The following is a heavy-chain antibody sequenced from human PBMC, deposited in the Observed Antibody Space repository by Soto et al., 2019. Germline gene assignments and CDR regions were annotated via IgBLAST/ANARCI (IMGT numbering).Heavy chain of an antibody. Sequence: QMQLVQSGAEVKKPGSSVKVSCKASGGTLSRFINYPINCVRQAPGQGLEWMGGIVPNVGTVNYAQKFQGRVTITADKSTGTAYMEVSRLRSEDTALYYCARRDTSGFLRYFDNWGQGTLVTVSS. CDR2: IVPNVGTV. V-gene: IGHV1-69*06. CDR1: GGTLSRFINYP. D-gene: IGHD3-3*01. CDR3: ARRDTSGFLRYFDN. J-gene: IGHJ4*02.